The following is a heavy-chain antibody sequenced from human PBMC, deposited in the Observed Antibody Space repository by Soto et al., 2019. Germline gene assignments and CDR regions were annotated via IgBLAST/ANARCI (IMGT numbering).Heavy chain of an antibody. Sequence: GASVKVSCKVSGYTLTELSMHWVRQAPGKGLEWMGGFDPEDGETIYAQKFQGRVTMTEDTSTGTAYMELSSLRSEDTAVYYCATDYYYDSSGDRAFDIWGQGTMVTV. V-gene: IGHV1-24*01. CDR3: ATDYYYDSSGDRAFDI. CDR1: GYTLTELS. J-gene: IGHJ3*02. CDR2: FDPEDGET. D-gene: IGHD3-22*01.